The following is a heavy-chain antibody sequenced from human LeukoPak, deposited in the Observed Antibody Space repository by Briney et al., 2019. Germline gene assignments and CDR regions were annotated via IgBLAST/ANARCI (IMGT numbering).Heavy chain of an antibody. CDR2: INPSGGST. CDR1: GGTFSSYA. V-gene: IGHV1-46*01. CDR3: ARDRAEYYYDSSGYYDY. D-gene: IGHD3-22*01. Sequence: GASVKVSCKASGGTFSSYAISWVRQAPGQGLEWMGIINPSGGSTSYAQKFQGRVTMTRDTSTSTVYRELSSLRSEDTAVYYCARDRAEYYYDSSGYYDYWGQGTLVTVSS. J-gene: IGHJ4*02.